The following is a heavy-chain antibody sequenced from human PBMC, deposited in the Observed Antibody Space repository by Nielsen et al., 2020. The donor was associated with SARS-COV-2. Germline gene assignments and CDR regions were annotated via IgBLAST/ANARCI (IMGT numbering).Heavy chain of an antibody. CDR1: GGSISSYY. CDR2: IYYSGST. D-gene: IGHD1-14*01. CDR3: ARDNNDYFDY. J-gene: IGHJ4*02. Sequence: SETLSLTCTVSGGSISSYYWGWIRQPPGKGLEWIGSIYYSGSTYYNPSLKSRVTISVDTSKNQFSLKLSSVTAADTAVYYCARDNNDYFDYWGQGTLVTVSS. V-gene: IGHV4-39*02.